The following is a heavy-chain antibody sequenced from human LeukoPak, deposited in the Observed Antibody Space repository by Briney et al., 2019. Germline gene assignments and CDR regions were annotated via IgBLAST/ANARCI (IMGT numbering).Heavy chain of an antibody. J-gene: IGHJ3*02. CDR3: AYSSGYRGAFDI. CDR1: GYTFTGYY. CDR2: INPSGGST. D-gene: IGHD3-22*01. V-gene: IGHV1-46*01. Sequence: GASVKVSCKASGYTFTGYYMHWVRQAPGQGLEWMGIINPSGGSTSYAQKFQGRVTMTRDTSTSTVYMELSSLRSEDTAVYYCAYSSGYRGAFDIWGQGTMVTVSS.